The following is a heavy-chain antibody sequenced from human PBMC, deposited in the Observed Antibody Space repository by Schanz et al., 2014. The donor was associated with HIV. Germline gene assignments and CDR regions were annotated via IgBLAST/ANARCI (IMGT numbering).Heavy chain of an antibody. J-gene: IGHJ5*02. CDR3: VKDSGTMISGTRWFDP. D-gene: IGHD3-16*01. CDR2: MWYDESHK. CDR1: GFTFSSSG. V-gene: IGHV3-33*03. Sequence: QVQLVESGGGVVQPGRSLRLSCTASGFTFSSSGMHWVRQAPGKGLEWVAAMWYDESHKGYADSVKGRFTISRDNGKDSLYLQMNSLRAEDTALYYCVKDSGTMISGTRWFDPWGQGSLVTVSS.